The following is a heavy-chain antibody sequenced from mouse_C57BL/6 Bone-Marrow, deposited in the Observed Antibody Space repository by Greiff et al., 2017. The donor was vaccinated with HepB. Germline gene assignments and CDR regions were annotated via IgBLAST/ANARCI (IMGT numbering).Heavy chain of an antibody. CDR1: GFNFNDYY. J-gene: IGHJ2*01. CDR2: IDPDNGDT. V-gene: IGHV14-4*01. CDR3: TTGELILDY. D-gene: IGHD1-1*01. Sequence: VQLKESGAELVRPGASVKLSCTASGFNFNDYYMHWVKQRPEQGLEWIGWIDPDNGDTEYASLFQGKAIITADTSSNTAYMQLSSLTSEDTAVYYCTTGELILDYWGQGATLTVSS.